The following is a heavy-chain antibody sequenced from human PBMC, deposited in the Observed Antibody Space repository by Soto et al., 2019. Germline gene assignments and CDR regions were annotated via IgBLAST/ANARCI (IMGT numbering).Heavy chain of an antibody. CDR2: IIPIFGTA. V-gene: IGHV1-69*06. D-gene: IGHD2-15*01. J-gene: IGHJ5*02. CDR3: ARRLDCSGGSCYPGAWFAP. Sequence: QVQLVQSGAEVKKPGSSVKVSCKASGGTFSSYAISWVRQAPGQGLEWMGGIIPIFGTANYAQKFQGRVTITADKSTSTAYMELSSLRAEDTALYYCARRLDCSGGSCYPGAWFAPWGQGTLVTVSS. CDR1: GGTFSSYA.